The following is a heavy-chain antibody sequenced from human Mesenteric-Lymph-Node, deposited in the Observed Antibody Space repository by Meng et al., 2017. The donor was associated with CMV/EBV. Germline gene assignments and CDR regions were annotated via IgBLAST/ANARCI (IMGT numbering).Heavy chain of an antibody. CDR3: ARDQSPNYFDY. CDR1: GYTFTGYY. Sequence: ASVKVSCKASGYTFTGYYVHWVRQAPGQGLEWMGWINPNSGGTNYAQKFQDRVTMTRDTSISTAYMELSSLTSDATAVYYCARDQSPNYFDYWGQGTLVTVSS. CDR2: INPNSGGT. V-gene: IGHV1-2*02. J-gene: IGHJ4*02.